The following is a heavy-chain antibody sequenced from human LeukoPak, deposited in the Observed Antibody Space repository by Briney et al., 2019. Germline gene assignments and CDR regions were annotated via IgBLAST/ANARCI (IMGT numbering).Heavy chain of an antibody. Sequence: SETLSLTCTVSGGSISSYYWSWIRQPPGKGLEWIEYIYYSGSTNYNPSLKSRVTISVDTSKNQFSLKLSSVTAADTAVYYCARGGYYGSAPTEDHYYGMDVWGQGTTVTVSS. V-gene: IGHV4-59*01. J-gene: IGHJ6*02. CDR2: IYYSGST. D-gene: IGHD3-10*01. CDR3: ARGGYYGSAPTEDHYYGMDV. CDR1: GGSISSYY.